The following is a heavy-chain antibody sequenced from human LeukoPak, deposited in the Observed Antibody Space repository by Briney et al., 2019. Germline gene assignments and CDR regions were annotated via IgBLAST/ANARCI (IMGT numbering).Heavy chain of an antibody. CDR3: AKANILTGYHNDC. CDR2: IGTAGDT. V-gene: IGHV3-13*04. D-gene: IGHD3-9*01. J-gene: IGHJ4*02. Sequence: PGGSLRLSCAASGFTFGGYDMHWVRQPTGKGLEWVPAIGTAGDTYYPGSVKGRFTISRENAKNSLYLQMNNLRAGDTAMYYCAKANILTGYHNDCWGQGTLVTVSS. CDR1: GFTFGGYD.